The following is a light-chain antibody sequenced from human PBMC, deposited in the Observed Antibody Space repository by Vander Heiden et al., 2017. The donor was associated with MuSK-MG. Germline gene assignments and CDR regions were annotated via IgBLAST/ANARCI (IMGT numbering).Light chain of an antibody. CDR2: EVS. V-gene: IGLV2-8*01. J-gene: IGLJ1*01. CDR1: SSDVGGYNY. Sequence: QSALTQPPSASGSPGQSVTISCTGTSSDVGGYNYVSWYQQHPGKAPKVMIYEVSKRPSGVSDRFSGSKSGNTASLTVSGLQAEDEADYYCSSYAGNNNFLYVFGTGTKVTGL. CDR3: SSYAGNNNFLYV.